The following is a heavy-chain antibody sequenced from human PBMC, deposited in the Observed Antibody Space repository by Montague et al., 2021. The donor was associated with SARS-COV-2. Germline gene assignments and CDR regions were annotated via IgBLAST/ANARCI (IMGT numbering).Heavy chain of an antibody. CDR2: IYYTGNT. J-gene: IGHJ3*01. V-gene: IGHV4-39*02. CDR1: GGSITNNIDY. CDR3: ARLKRYFDSSGSPSAFDF. Sequence: SETLSLTCTVSGGSITNNIDYWAWIRQPPGKGLEWIGSIYYTGNTYYNPSLKSRVTISVATSKNHFTLKLSSVTAAETAVYYCARLKRYFDSSGSPSAFDFWGQGTTVTVSS. D-gene: IGHD3-22*01.